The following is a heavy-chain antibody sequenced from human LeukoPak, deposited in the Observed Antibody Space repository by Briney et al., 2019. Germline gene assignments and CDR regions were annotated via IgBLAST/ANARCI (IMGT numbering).Heavy chain of an antibody. CDR1: GFTFDNYA. Sequence: GGSLRLSCAASGFTFDNYAMSWVRQAPGKGLEWVSTISGSGGSTYYADSVKGRFTISRDNSKTTLYLQMNSLRADDTAVYYCAKGAEQWPSFDPWGQGTLVTVSS. J-gene: IGHJ5*02. CDR2: ISGSGGST. D-gene: IGHD6-19*01. V-gene: IGHV3-23*01. CDR3: AKGAEQWPSFDP.